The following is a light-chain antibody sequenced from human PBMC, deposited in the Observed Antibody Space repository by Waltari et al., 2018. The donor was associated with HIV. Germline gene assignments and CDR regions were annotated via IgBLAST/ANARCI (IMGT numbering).Light chain of an antibody. V-gene: IGKV3-15*01. CDR1: PGVNIK. J-gene: IGKJ2*01. Sequence: EALLPQAPDTLSVSPGETATLSCRSSPGVNIKLTWYQQKPGQAPRHLIYSASTRATGIPARFSGSGSGTEVTLTITSLQSEDFTVYYCRQYNTCPYTFGQGTMLEI. CDR3: RQYNTCPYT. CDR2: SAS.